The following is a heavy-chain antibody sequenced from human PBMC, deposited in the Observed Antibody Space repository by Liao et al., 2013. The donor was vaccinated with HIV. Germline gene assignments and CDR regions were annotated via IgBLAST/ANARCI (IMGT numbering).Heavy chain of an antibody. CDR2: ISYSGST. J-gene: IGHJ3*02. V-gene: IGHV4-59*12. CDR1: GGSIKSYF. Sequence: QVQLQESGPGLVKPSKTLSLTCTVSGGSIKSYFWSWIRQPPGKGLEWIGYISYSGSTNYNPSLKSRVTISVVTSKNQFSLKLTSVTAADTAVYYCARDRPTGDEGFDIWGQGTMVTVSS. CDR3: ARDRPTGDEGFDI. D-gene: IGHD7-27*01.